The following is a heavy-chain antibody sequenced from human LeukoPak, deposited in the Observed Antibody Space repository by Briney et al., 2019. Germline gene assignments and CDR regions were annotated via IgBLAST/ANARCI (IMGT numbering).Heavy chain of an antibody. V-gene: IGHV3-48*01. CDR1: GNYW. J-gene: IGHJ6*02. Sequence: PGGSLRLSCAASGNYWMHWVRQAPGKGLEWVSYISSSSSTIYYADSVKGRFTISRDNSKNTLYLQMNSLRAEDTAVYYCARDIVVVPAAIRYYGMDVWGQGTTVTVSS. CDR2: ISSSSSTI. D-gene: IGHD2-2*02. CDR3: ARDIVVVPAAIRYYGMDV.